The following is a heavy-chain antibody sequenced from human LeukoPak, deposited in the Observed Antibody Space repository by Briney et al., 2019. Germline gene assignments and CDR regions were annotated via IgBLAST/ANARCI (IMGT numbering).Heavy chain of an antibody. CDR1: GFTFSDYY. CDR3: ASVVGATGDWFDP. CDR2: ISSSSSYT. J-gene: IGHJ5*02. Sequence: GGSLRLSCAASGFTFSDYYMSWIRQAPGKGLEWVSYISSSSSYTNYADSVKGRFTISRDNAKNSLYLQMNRLRAEDTAVYYCASVVGATGDWFDPWGQGTLVTVSS. D-gene: IGHD1-26*01. V-gene: IGHV3-11*03.